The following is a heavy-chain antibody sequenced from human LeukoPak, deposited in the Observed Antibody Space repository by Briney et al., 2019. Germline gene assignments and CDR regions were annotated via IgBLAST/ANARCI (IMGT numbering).Heavy chain of an antibody. CDR3: AREGYCSSTSCSNWFDP. V-gene: IGHV1-2*02. D-gene: IGHD2-2*01. Sequence: ASVKVSCKASGYTFTGYYMHWVRQAPGQGLEWMGWINPNSGGTNYAQKFQGRVTMTRNTSISTAYTELSSLRSEDTAVYYCAREGYCSSTSCSNWFDPWGQGTLVTVSS. CDR1: GYTFTGYY. CDR2: INPNSGGT. J-gene: IGHJ5*02.